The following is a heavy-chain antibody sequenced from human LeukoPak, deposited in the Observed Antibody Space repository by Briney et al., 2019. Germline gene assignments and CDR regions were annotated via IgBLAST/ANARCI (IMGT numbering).Heavy chain of an antibody. Sequence: SETLSLTCAVYGGSFSGYYWSWIRQPPGKGLEWIGSIYYSGSTHYNPSLNSRVTISVDTSKNQFSLKLSSVTAADTAVYYCARRRGYDILTGYYSPLPFDYWGQGTLVTVSS. CDR3: ARRRGYDILTGYYSPLPFDY. J-gene: IGHJ4*02. CDR1: GGSFSGYY. CDR2: IYYSGST. D-gene: IGHD3-9*01. V-gene: IGHV4-34*01.